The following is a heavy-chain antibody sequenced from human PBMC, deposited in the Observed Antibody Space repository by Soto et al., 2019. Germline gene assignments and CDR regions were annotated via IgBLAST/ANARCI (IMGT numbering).Heavy chain of an antibody. Sequence: SLRLSCAASGFTFSSYSMNWVRQAPGKGLEWVSSISSSSSYVYYADSVKGRFTISRDNAKNSLYLQMNSLRAEDTAVYYCARDINPDYYDSSGYYGYWGQGTLVTVSS. CDR2: ISSSSSYV. V-gene: IGHV3-21*01. CDR3: ARDINPDYYDSSGYYGY. J-gene: IGHJ4*02. D-gene: IGHD3-22*01. CDR1: GFTFSSYS.